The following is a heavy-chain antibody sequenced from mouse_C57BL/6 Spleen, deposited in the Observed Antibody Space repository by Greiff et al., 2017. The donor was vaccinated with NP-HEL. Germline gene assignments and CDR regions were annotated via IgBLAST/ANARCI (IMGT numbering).Heavy chain of an antibody. CDR2: ISSGGDYI. D-gene: IGHD2-5*01. V-gene: IGHV5-9-1*02. CDR3: TRDRSNYVLYAMDY. J-gene: IGHJ4*01. CDR1: GFTFSSYA. Sequence: DVQLVESGEGLVKPGGSLKLSCAASGFTFSSYAMSWVRQTPEKRLEWVAYISSGGDYIYYADTVKGRFTISRDNARNTLYLQMSSLKSEDTSMYYCTRDRSNYVLYAMDYWGQGTSVTVSS.